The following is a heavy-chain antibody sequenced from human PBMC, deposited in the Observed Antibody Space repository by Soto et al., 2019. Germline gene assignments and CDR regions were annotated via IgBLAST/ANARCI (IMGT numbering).Heavy chain of an antibody. Sequence: GASLNISCKVSGYSFSYYWIAWVRHVPGKGLEWMGIIYPGDSDTRYSPSFQGQVTISADKSINTAYLQWSSLKASDTAMYYCARQDGSGFYYFASWGLGPLVTVS. D-gene: IGHD3-10*01. J-gene: IGHJ4*01. CDR3: ARQDGSGFYYFAS. CDR2: IYPGDSDT. CDR1: GYSFSYYW. V-gene: IGHV5-51*01.